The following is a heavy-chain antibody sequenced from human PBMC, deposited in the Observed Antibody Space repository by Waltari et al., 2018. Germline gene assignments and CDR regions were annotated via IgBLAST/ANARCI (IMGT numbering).Heavy chain of an antibody. D-gene: IGHD3-16*01. CDR2: ISKSGGAT. CDR3: AKLAGIMAWHFDY. V-gene: IGHV3-23*01. J-gene: IGHJ4*02. CDR1: GCTFSNYA. Sequence: EVQVLDSGGGLVQPGGSLRLSCAASGCTFSNYAMTWVRQAPGKGLEWVSSISKSGGATYYVDSVKGRFTISRDNSKNTVYLQMTSLRAEDTAVYYCAKLAGIMAWHFDYWGQGTLVTVSS.